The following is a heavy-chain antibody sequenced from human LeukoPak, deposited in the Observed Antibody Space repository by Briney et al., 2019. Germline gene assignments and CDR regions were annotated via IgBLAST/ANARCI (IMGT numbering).Heavy chain of an antibody. CDR1: GDSFTSNSAA. CDR3: ARDYGPYCSSTSCPLGHAFAI. Sequence: SQTLSLTCAISGDSFTSNSAAWNWITQCPSRGLEWLIRTYYRSKCYNDYAVCLKSRITINPNTSKNQFSLHLNSVTPEDTAVYYCARDYGPYCSSTSCPLGHAFAIWGQGTMVTVSS. CDR2: TYYRSKCYN. J-gene: IGHJ3*02. V-gene: IGHV6-1*01. D-gene: IGHD2-2*01.